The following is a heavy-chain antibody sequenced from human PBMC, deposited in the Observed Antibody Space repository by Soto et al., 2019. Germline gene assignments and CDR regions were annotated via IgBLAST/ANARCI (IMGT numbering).Heavy chain of an antibody. D-gene: IGHD3-10*01. CDR3: ARDGMWFGESLFAPGHYFDY. CDR1: GYTFTSYY. V-gene: IGHV1-46*01. J-gene: IGHJ4*01. CDR2: INPSGGST. Sequence: ASVKVSCKASGYTFTSYYMHWVRQAPGQGLEWMGIINPSGGSTSYAQKFQGIVTMTRDTSTSTVYMELSSLRSEDTAVYYCARDGMWFGESLFAPGHYFDYSGHGTLLTVSS.